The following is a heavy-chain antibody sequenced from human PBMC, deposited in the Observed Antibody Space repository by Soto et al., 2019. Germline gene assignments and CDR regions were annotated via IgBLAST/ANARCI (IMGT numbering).Heavy chain of an antibody. D-gene: IGHD3-10*01. CDR1: GYSFTSYY. V-gene: IGHV1-46*03. CDR2: INPSGGST. CDR3: ARVDGSGGYYSY. J-gene: IGHJ4*02. Sequence: ASVKVSCKASGYSFTSYYMHWVRQAPGQGLEWMGIINPSGGSTSYAQKFQGRVTMTRDTSTSTVYMELSSLRSEDTAVYYCARVDGSGGYYSYWGQGTLVTVSS.